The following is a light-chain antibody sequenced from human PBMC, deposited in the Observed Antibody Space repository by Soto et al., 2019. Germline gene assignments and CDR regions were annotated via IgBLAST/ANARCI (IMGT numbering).Light chain of an antibody. J-gene: IGKJ1*01. CDR3: QQYDRWPRT. CDR2: DIS. CDR1: HSVSRD. Sequence: EKGNKKSPATLSVYPGERANLSCRASHSVSRDLDWYQQKPGQAPRLLIYDISTRATGIPTRFSGSGSGTEFTLTISSLQSEDFAVYYCQQYDRWPRTFGQGTMVE. V-gene: IGKV3D-15*01.